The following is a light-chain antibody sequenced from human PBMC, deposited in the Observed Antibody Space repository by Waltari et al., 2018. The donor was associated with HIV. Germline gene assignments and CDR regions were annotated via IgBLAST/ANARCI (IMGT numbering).Light chain of an antibody. CDR3: QQTYRIPFT. CDR2: AAS. V-gene: IGKV1-39*01. J-gene: IGKJ3*01. Sequence: DIQMTQSPSSLSASVGYRITISCRASQSISSFLNWYRKKPGNAPKLLIYAASSLQSGVPSRFSGGGSWTGFTLTISSLQPEDFATYYCQQTYRIPFTFGPGTRVDIK. CDR1: QSISSF.